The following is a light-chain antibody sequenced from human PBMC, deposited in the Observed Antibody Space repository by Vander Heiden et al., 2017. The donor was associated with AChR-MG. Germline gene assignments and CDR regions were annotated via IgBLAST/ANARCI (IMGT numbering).Light chain of an antibody. CDR1: QSVSSY. J-gene: IGKJ4*01. V-gene: IGKV3-11*01. Sequence: EIVLPQSPATLYLSPGERATLSCRASQSVSSYLAWDQQKPGQAPRLLIYDASNRATGIPARFSGSGSGTDFTLTISSLEPEDFAVYYCQQRSNWPSLTFGGGTKVEIK. CDR3: QQRSNWPSLT. CDR2: DAS.